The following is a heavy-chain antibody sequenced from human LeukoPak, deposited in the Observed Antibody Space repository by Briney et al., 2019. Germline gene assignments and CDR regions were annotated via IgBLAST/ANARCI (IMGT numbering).Heavy chain of an antibody. V-gene: IGHV3-30*04. CDR1: GFTFSRYA. J-gene: IGHJ4*02. CDR2: ISYDGSDK. Sequence: PGGSLRLSCVASGFTFSRYAMHWVRQAPGKGLEWVALISYDGSDKYYADSVKGRFTISRDNSKNTLYLQMNSLRAEDTAVYYCARGAYSSSWLNFDYWGQGTLVTVSS. CDR3: ARGAYSSSWLNFDY. D-gene: IGHD6-13*01.